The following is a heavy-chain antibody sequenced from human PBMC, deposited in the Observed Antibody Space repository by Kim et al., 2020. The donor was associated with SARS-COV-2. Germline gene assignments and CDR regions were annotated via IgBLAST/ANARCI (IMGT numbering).Heavy chain of an antibody. V-gene: IGHV3-48*02. J-gene: IGHJ4*02. CDR2: IGSTSSPI. CDR1: GFTFSSYS. Sequence: GGSLRLSCAASGFTFSSYSMNWVRQAPGKGLEWISYIGSTSSPIHYADSVKGRFTVSRDNAKNSLYLQMNNLRDDDTAVYYCASWARGLPNWGQGTLVTVSS. D-gene: IGHD3-10*01. CDR3: ASWARGLPN.